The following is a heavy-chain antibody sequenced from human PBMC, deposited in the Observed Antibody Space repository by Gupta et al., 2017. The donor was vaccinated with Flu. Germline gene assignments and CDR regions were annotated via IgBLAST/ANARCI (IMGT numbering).Heavy chain of an antibody. D-gene: IGHD2-15*01. CDR3: ARSRSAASPPSYSFNY. Sequence: YFMDWVRQAPGKGLEWVAVISYDGSNEYYADSVKGRFTSSRDNTKNTLFLLMNSLRPEDTAVYYCARSRSAASPPSYSFNYWGQGALVTVSS. CDR1: YF. J-gene: IGHJ4*02. V-gene: IGHV3-30-3*01. CDR2: ISYDGSNE.